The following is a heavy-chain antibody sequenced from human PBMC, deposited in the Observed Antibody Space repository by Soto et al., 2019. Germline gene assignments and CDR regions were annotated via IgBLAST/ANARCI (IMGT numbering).Heavy chain of an antibody. D-gene: IGHD3-16*01. CDR2: ISSSGSTI. CDR1: GFTFSSYE. CDR3: ARLGGLDAFDI. Sequence: EVQLVESGGGLVQPGGSLRLSCAASGFTFSSYEMNWVRQAPGKGLEWVSYISSSGSTIYYADSVKGRFTISRDNAKNSLYLQMNSLRAEDTAVYYCARLGGLDAFDIWGQGTMVTVSS. V-gene: IGHV3-48*03. J-gene: IGHJ3*02.